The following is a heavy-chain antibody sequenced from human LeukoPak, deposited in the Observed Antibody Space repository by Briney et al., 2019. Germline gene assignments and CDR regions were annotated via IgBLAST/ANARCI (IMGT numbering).Heavy chain of an antibody. CDR1: GYTFTSYG. CDR2: ISAYNGNT. V-gene: IGHV1-18*01. CDR3: ARSFYDSSGPQLDY. J-gene: IGHJ4*02. Sequence: ASVKVSCKASGYTFTSYGISWVRQAPGQGIEWMGWISAYNGNTNYAQKLQGRVTMTTHTSTSTAYMELRSLRSDDTAVYYCARSFYDSSGPQLDYWGQGTLVTVSS. D-gene: IGHD3-22*01.